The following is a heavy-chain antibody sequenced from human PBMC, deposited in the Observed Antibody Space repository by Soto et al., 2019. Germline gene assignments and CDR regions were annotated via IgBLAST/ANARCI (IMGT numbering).Heavy chain of an antibody. CDR3: AKDKGAGGGSCFDY. V-gene: IGHV3-23*01. D-gene: IGHD2-15*01. CDR2: ISGSGANT. CDR1: GFTFRNYA. J-gene: IGHJ4*02. Sequence: EVQLLESGGGVVQPGGSLRLSCAASGFTFRNYAMSWVRQAPGKGLEWVSAISGSGANTYYADSVKGRFTISRDKSKNTLYLQMISLSAEDTALSYFAKDKGAGGGSCFDYWGQGTLVTVSS.